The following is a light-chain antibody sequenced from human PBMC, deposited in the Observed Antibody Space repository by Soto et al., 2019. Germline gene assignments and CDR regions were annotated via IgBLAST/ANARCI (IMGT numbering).Light chain of an antibody. Sequence: QSALPQPRSVSGSPGQSVTISCTGTSSDVGGFNYVSWYQQHPGKAPKLMIYDVTKRPSGVPDRFSGSKSGNTASLTISGLQAEDEADYYCCSYAGSNTFAFGTGTKLTVL. CDR2: DVT. J-gene: IGLJ1*01. CDR3: CSYAGSNTFA. CDR1: SSDVGGFNY. V-gene: IGLV2-11*01.